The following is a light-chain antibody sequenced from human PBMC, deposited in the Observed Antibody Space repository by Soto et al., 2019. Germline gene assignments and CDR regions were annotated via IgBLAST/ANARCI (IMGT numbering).Light chain of an antibody. J-gene: IGKJ3*01. CDR1: QSVSSSY. V-gene: IGKV3-20*01. Sequence: EIVLTQSPGTLSLSPGERATLSCRASQSVSSSYLAWYQQKPGQAPRLLIYGASSSATGIPDRFSGSGSGTDFTLTIIRLEHEDFAVYYCQQYGSSFTFGPVTKVDIK. CDR3: QQYGSSFT. CDR2: GAS.